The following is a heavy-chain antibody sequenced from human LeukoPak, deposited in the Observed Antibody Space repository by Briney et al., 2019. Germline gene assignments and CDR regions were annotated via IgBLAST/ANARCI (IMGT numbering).Heavy chain of an antibody. CDR1: GFTVSSNY. Sequence: PGGSLRLSCAASGFTVSSNYMSWVRQAPGKGLEWVSVIYSGGSTYYADSVKGRFTISRDNSKNTLYLQMNSLRAEDTAVYYCARYYDFWSGQSCWGQGTLVTVSS. CDR3: ARYYDFWSGQSC. J-gene: IGHJ4*02. V-gene: IGHV3-66*01. D-gene: IGHD3-3*01. CDR2: IYSGGST.